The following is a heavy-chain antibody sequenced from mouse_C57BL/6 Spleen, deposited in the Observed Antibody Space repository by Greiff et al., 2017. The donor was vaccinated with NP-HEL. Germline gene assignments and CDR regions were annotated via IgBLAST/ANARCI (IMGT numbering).Heavy chain of an antibody. CDR3: ERFTTTGTSY. V-gene: IGHV1-69*01. CDR2: IDPSDSYT. Sequence: VQLQQPGAELVMPGASVKLSCKASGYTFTSYWMHWVKQRPGQGLEWIGEIDPSDSYTNYNQKFKGKSTLTVDKSSSTAYMQLSSLTSEDSAVYYCERFTTTGTSYWGQGTTLTVSS. J-gene: IGHJ2*01. D-gene: IGHD1-1*01. CDR1: GYTFTSYW.